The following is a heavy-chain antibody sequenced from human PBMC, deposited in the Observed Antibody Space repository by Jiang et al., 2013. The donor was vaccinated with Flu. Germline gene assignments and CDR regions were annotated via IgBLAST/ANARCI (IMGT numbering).Heavy chain of an antibody. J-gene: IGHJ4*02. Sequence: VQLVESGGGLVQPGGSLRLSCEASGFTFSDTWMNWVRQAPGKGLEWVGRIKRRADGETTDYAAPVEGRFRISRDDSKTRLYLQMDSLKTEDTAVYYCTTEGTYHYGSGSYPPLDYWGQGILVTVSS. CDR3: TTEGTYHYGSGSYPPLDY. CDR2: IKRRADGETT. D-gene: IGHD3-10*01. CDR1: GFTFSDTW. V-gene: IGHV3-15*07.